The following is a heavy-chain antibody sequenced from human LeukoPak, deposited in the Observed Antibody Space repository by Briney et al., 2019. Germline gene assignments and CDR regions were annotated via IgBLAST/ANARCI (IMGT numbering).Heavy chain of an antibody. Sequence: ASVTVSCKASGYTFTSYGISWVRQAPGQGLEWMGWISAYNGNTNYAQKLQGRVTMTTDTSTSTAYMELRSLRSDDTAVYYCAKGAYCSSTSCYTGDEYYYYYGMDVWGQGTTVTVSS. CDR1: GYTFTSYG. CDR2: ISAYNGNT. CDR3: AKGAYCSSTSCYTGDEYYYYYGMDV. J-gene: IGHJ6*02. D-gene: IGHD2-2*02. V-gene: IGHV1-18*01.